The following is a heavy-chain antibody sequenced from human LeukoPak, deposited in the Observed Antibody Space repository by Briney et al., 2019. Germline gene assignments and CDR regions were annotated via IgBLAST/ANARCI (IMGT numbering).Heavy chain of an antibody. CDR1: GFTFSSYS. Sequence: GGSLRLSCAASGFTFSSYSMNWVRQAPGKGLEWVSSISSSSSYIYYADSVKGRFTISRDNSKNTLYLQMNSLRAEDTAVYYCAKEEQDTAMVWYAFDIWGQGTMVTVSS. V-gene: IGHV3-21*04. CDR2: ISSSSSYI. D-gene: IGHD5-18*01. J-gene: IGHJ3*02. CDR3: AKEEQDTAMVWYAFDI.